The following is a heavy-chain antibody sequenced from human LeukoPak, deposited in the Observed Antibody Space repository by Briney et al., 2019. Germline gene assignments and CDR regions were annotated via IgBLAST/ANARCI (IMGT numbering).Heavy chain of an antibody. Sequence: GGSLRLSGAASGFTVSSNYMSWVRQAPGKGLEWVSVIYSGGSTYYADSVKGRFTISRDNSKNTLYLQMNSLRAEDTAVYYCARAESSSWHEYFQHWGQGTLVTVSS. D-gene: IGHD6-13*01. CDR1: GFTVSSNY. CDR2: IYSGGST. CDR3: ARAESSSWHEYFQH. V-gene: IGHV3-66*01. J-gene: IGHJ1*01.